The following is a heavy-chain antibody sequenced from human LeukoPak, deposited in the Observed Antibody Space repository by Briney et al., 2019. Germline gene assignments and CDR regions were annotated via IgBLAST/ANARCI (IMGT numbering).Heavy chain of an antibody. CDR1: GGSISSGDFY. CDR3: ARSLKWFGELPPYGMDV. D-gene: IGHD3-10*01. Sequence: PSQTLSLTCSVSGGSISSGDFYWSWIRQPPGKGLEWIGYIHYSGSTYYSPSLKSRVTASVDTSKNQVSLKLISVTAADTAVYYCARSLKWFGELPPYGMDVWGQGTTVIVSS. V-gene: IGHV4-30-4*01. J-gene: IGHJ6*02. CDR2: IHYSGST.